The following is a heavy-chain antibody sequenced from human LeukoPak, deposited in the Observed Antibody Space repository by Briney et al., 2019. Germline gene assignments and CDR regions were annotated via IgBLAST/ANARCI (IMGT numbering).Heavy chain of an antibody. CDR2: IYDSGST. Sequence: PSGTLSLTCAVSGGSIRSYYWSWIRQPPGKGLEWIGYIYDSGSTNYNPSLKSRVTISVDTSKNQFSLKLSSVTAADTAVYYCARDKKDYYDSSGYYYFAFDIWGQGTMVNVSS. J-gene: IGHJ3*02. V-gene: IGHV4-59*01. D-gene: IGHD3-22*01. CDR3: ARDKKDYYDSSGYYYFAFDI. CDR1: GGSIRSYY.